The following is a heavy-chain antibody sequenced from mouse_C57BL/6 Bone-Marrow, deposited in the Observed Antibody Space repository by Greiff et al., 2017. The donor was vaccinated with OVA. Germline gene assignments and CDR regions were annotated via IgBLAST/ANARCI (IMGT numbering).Heavy chain of an antibody. J-gene: IGHJ2*01. D-gene: IGHD1-1*01. CDR2: ISDGGSYT. CDR1: GFTFSSYA. V-gene: IGHV5-4*01. CDR3: AREDYGSSYGFDY. Sequence: EVKLVESGGGLVKPGGSLKLSCAASGFTFSSYAMSWVRQTPEKRLEWVATISDGGSYTYYPANVKGRFTISRDNAKNNLYLQMSHLKSEDTAMYYCAREDYGSSYGFDYWGQGTTRTVSS.